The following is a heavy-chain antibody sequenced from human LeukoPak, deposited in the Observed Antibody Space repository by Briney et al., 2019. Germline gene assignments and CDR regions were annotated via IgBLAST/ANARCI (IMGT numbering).Heavy chain of an antibody. CDR2: IIPIFGTA. Sequence: GASVNVSCKASGGTFSSYAISWVRQAPGQGLEWMGGIIPIFGTANYAQKFQGRVTITAGESTSTAYMELSSLRSEDTAVYYCASLAAQLVRAGSYYYMDVWGKGTTVTVSS. D-gene: IGHD1-1*01. J-gene: IGHJ6*03. CDR1: GGTFSSYA. V-gene: IGHV1-69*13. CDR3: ASLAAQLVRAGSYYYMDV.